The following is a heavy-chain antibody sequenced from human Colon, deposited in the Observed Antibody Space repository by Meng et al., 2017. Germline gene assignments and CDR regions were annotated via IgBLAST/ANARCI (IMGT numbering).Heavy chain of an antibody. J-gene: IGHJ4*02. CDR2: ISYDGSEK. Sequence: GESLKISCSASGFTFSDYAMEWVRQAPGKGLEWVARISYDGSEKYDADSMKGRITISRDNSKNTVYLEINSLRVEETAVYYCARDLAYCSGGRCYSRNGIDYWGQGTLVTVSS. CDR3: ARDLAYCSGGRCYSRNGIDY. V-gene: IGHV3-30*01. CDR1: GFTFSDYA. D-gene: IGHD2-15*01.